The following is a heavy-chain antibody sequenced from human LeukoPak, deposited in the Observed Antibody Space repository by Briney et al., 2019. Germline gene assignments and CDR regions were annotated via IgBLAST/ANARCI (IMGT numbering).Heavy chain of an antibody. CDR3: ARGVGYDFWSGYWFWFDP. CDR1: GGSISSYY. V-gene: IGHV4-4*07. D-gene: IGHD3-3*01. Sequence: SKTLSLTCTVSGGSISSYYWSWIRQPPGKGLEWIGRIYTSGSTNYNPSLKSRVTMSVDTSKNQFSLKLSSVTAADTAVYYCARGVGYDFWSGYWFWFDPWGQGTLVTVSS. CDR2: IYTSGST. J-gene: IGHJ5*02.